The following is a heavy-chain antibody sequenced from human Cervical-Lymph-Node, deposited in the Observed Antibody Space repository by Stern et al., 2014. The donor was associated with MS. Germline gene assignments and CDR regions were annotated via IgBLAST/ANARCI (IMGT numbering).Heavy chain of an antibody. D-gene: IGHD6-19*01. CDR1: GGTFSSYA. Sequence: VQMVQSGAEVKKPGASVKVSCKASGGTFSSYAISWVRKAPGQGLAWMGGNMPIYGTANYAQKFQGRVTITADECTSTAYMELSSLRSEDTAVYYCALARYSSGCYLDPWGQGTLVTVSS. CDR3: ALARYSSGCYLDP. J-gene: IGHJ5*02. CDR2: NMPIYGTA. V-gene: IGHV1-69*12.